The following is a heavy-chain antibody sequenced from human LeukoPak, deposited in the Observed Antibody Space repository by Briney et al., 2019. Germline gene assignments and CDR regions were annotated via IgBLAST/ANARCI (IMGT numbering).Heavy chain of an antibody. CDR3: ARIVANIDY. V-gene: IGHV4-39*01. Sequence: SETLSLTCTVSGGSISSSSYYWGWIRQPPGKGLEWIGSMYYSGSTYYNPSLKSRVTISVDTYKNQFSLKLSSVTAADTAVYYCARIVANIDYWGQGTLVTVSS. CDR2: MYYSGST. D-gene: IGHD5-12*01. CDR1: GGSISSSSYY. J-gene: IGHJ4*02.